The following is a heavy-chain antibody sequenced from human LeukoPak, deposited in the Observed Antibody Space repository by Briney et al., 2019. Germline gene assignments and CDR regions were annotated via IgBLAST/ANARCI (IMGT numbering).Heavy chain of an antibody. Sequence: GGSLRLSCAASGFTFSSYEMHWVRQAPGKGLEWVSYISSSGSTIYYADSVKGRFTISRDNAKNSLYLQMNSLRAEDTAVYYCAREAVGPAATNWFDPWGQGTLVTVSS. CDR2: ISSSGSTI. V-gene: IGHV3-48*03. CDR3: AREAVGPAATNWFDP. J-gene: IGHJ5*02. CDR1: GFTFSSYE. D-gene: IGHD2-2*01.